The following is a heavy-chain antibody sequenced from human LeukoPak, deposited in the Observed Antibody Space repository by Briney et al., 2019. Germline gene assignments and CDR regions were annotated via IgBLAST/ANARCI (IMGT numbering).Heavy chain of an antibody. J-gene: IGHJ5*01. CDR1: AASISSSNHH. CDR2: IYSGWTF. D-gene: IGHD5-12*01. V-gene: IGHV4-39*01. CDR3: VRHDGRGGATMGAFDS. Sequence: NSSETLSLTCTISAASISSSNHHWGWIRQSPGKGLEWIGSIYSGWTFYYDPSLNSRVTISVVTSDQFTLQLNSVTAADTAVCYCVRHDGRGGATMGAFDSWGQGSLVTVPS.